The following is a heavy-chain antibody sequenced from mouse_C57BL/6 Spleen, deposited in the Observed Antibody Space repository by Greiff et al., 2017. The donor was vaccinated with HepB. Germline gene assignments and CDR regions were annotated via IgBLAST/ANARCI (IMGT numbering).Heavy chain of an antibody. J-gene: IGHJ4*01. CDR2: INPNNGGT. V-gene: IGHV1-26*01. CDR3: ARRGYSNPYYAMDY. CDR1: GYTFTDYY. D-gene: IGHD2-5*01. Sequence: EVQLQQSGPELVKPGASVKISCKASGYTFTDYYMNWVKQSHGRSLEWIGDINPNNGGTSYNQKFKGKATVTVDKSSRTAYMELRSLTSEDSAVYYCARRGYSNPYYAMDYWGQGTSVTVSS.